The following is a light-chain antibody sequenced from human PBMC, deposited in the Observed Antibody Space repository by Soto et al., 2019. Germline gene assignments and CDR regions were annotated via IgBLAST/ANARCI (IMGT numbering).Light chain of an antibody. V-gene: IGKV1-9*01. CDR2: AAS. J-gene: IGKJ5*01. CDR1: QGISSY. CDR3: QQRNSYPIT. Sequence: DIQLTQSPSFLSASVGDRVTITYRASQGISSYLAWYQQKPGKAPKLLIYAASTLQSGVPSRFSGSGSGTEFTLTISSLQPEDFATYYCQQRNSYPITFGHGTRLEIK.